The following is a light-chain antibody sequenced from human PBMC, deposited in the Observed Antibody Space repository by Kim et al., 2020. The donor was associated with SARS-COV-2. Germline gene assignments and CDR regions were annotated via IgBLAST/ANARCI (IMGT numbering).Light chain of an antibody. J-gene: IGLJ3*02. CDR2: QDS. CDR3: QAWDSSTAV. Sequence: SGSPGQTASITCSGDKLGDKYACWYQQKPGKSPVLVIYQDSKRPSGIPERFSGSNSGNTATLTISGTQAMDEADYYCQAWDSSTAVFGGGTQLTVL. V-gene: IGLV3-1*01. CDR1: KLGDKY.